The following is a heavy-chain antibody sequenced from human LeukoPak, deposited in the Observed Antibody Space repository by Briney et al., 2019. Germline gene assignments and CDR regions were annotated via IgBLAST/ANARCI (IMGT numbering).Heavy chain of an antibody. J-gene: IGHJ4*02. Sequence: ASVKVSCKASGYTFTSDYMHWVRQAPGQGHEWMGIVNPSGGSTSYAQKFQGRVTMTRDTSTSTVYMELSSLRSEDTAVYYCARRSSGYDLDYWGQGTLVTVSS. D-gene: IGHD5-12*01. CDR3: ARRSSGYDLDY. CDR1: GYTFTSDY. CDR2: VNPSGGST. V-gene: IGHV1-46*01.